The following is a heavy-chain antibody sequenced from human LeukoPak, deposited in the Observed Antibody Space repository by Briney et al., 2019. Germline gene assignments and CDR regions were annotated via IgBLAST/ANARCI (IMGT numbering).Heavy chain of an antibody. CDR2: ISSSSSYI. V-gene: IGHV3-21*01. J-gene: IGHJ4*02. Sequence: GGSLRLSCAASGFTFSSYSMNWVRQAPGKGLERVSSISSSSSYIYYADSVKGRFTISRDNAKNSLYLQMNSLRAEDTAVYYCARETFISGYSSSWYLDYWGQGTLVTVSS. D-gene: IGHD6-13*01. CDR3: ARETFISGYSSSWYLDY. CDR1: GFTFSSYS.